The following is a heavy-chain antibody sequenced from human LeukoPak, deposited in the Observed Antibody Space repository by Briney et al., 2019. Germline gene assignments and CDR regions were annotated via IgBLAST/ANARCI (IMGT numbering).Heavy chain of an antibody. V-gene: IGHV3-11*01. CDR2: ISSSGSTI. CDR1: GFTFSDYY. D-gene: IGHD3-22*01. Sequence: GGSLRLSCAASGFTFSDYYMSWIRQAPGKGLEWVSYISSSGSTIYYADSVKGRFTISRDNAKNSLYLQMNSLRAEDTAVFYCARDRGYYDSSASGYWGQGTLVTVSS. J-gene: IGHJ4*02. CDR3: ARDRGYYDSSASGY.